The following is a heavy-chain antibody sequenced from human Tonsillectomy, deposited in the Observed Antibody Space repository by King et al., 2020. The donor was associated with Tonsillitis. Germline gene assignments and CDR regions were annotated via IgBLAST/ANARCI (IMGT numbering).Heavy chain of an antibody. D-gene: IGHD3-22*01. CDR1: GFTFSSYS. CDR3: ARDGYYYDSSGSFDY. V-gene: IGHV3-21*01. J-gene: IGHJ4*02. Sequence: VQLVESGGGLVKPGGSLRLSCAASGFTFSSYSMNWVRQAPWEGLELVSSISSSSSYIYYADSVKGRFNISRDNAKNSLYLQMNSLRAEDTAVYYCARDGYYYDSSGSFDYWGQGTLVTVSS. CDR2: ISSSSSYI.